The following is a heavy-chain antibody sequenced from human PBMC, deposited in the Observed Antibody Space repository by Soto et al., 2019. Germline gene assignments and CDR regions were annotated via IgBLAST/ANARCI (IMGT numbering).Heavy chain of an antibody. CDR1: GYTFTGYG. V-gene: IGHV1-18*01. D-gene: IGHD3-3*01. CDR3: ARYDFWRNGNYYYMDV. J-gene: IGHJ6*03. Sequence: ASVKVSCKASGYTFTGYGISWVRQAPGQGLEWMGWISAYNGNTNYAQKLQGRVTMTTDTSTSTAYMELRSLRSDDTAVYYCARYDFWRNGNYYYMDVWGKGTTVTVSS. CDR2: ISAYNGNT.